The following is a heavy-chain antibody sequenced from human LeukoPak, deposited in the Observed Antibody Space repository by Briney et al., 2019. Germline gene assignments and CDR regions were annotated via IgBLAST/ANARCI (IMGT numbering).Heavy chain of an antibody. CDR2: IYWDDDK. D-gene: IGHD3-3*01. CDR3: AHRPGAITIFGVVNWFDP. CDR1: GFSLSTSGVG. J-gene: IGHJ5*02. V-gene: IGHV2-5*02. Sequence: SGPTLVNPTQTLTLTCTFSGFSLSTSGVGVGWIRQPPGKALEWLALIYWDDDKRYSPSLKSRLTITKDTSKNQVVLTMTNMDPVDTATYYCAHRPGAITIFGVVNWFDPWGQGTLVTVSS.